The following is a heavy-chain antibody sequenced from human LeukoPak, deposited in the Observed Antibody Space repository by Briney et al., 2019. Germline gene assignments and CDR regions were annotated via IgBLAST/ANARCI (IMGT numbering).Heavy chain of an antibody. D-gene: IGHD1-26*01. CDR3: VRDWDHFDFDS. V-gene: IGHV3-74*01. CDR1: GFTFSNYW. CDR2: INPAGNYG. J-gene: IGHJ5*01. Sequence: GGSLRLSCAASGFTFSNYWIHWVRQAPGKGLVWVSRINPAGNYGNYADSVKGRFTISRDNAKNTVYLQMDSLRAEDTALFYCVRDWDHFDFDSWGQGTLVTVSS.